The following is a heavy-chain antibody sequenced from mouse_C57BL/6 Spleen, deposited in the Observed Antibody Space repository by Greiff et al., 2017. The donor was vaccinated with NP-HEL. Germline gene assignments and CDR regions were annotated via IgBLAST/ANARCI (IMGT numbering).Heavy chain of an antibody. D-gene: IGHD1-1*01. Sequence: DVKLVESGGGLVKPGGSLKLSCAASGFTFSDYGMHWVRQAPEKGLEWVAYISSGSSTIYYADTVKGRFTISRDNAKNTLFLQMTSRRSEDTAMYYCARRITTVVAKAMDYWGQGTSVTVSS. CDR1: GFTFSDYG. CDR3: ARRITTVVAKAMDY. V-gene: IGHV5-17*01. CDR2: ISSGSSTI. J-gene: IGHJ4*01.